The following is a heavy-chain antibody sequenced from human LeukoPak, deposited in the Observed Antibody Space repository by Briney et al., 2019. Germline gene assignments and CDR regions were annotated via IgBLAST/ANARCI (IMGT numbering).Heavy chain of an antibody. D-gene: IGHD3-22*01. CDR1: GGSISSGGYY. CDR3: ARENSSGYYPNAFDY. Sequence: SETLSLTCTVSGGSISSGGYYWSWIRQHPGKGLEWIGYIYYSGSTYYNPSLKSRVTISVDTSKNQFSLKLSSVTAADTAVYYCARENSSGYYPNAFDYWGQGTLVTVSS. V-gene: IGHV4-31*03. CDR2: IYYSGST. J-gene: IGHJ4*02.